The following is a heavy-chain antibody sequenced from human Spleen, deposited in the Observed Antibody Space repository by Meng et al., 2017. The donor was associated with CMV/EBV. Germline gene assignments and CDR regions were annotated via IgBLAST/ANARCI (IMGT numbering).Heavy chain of an antibody. D-gene: IGHD2-2*01. J-gene: IGHJ5*02. Sequence: SVKVSCKASGGTFSNYSFTWVRQAPGQGLEWMGGIIPILGITNYAQKFQGRVTVTADKSTSTAYMELSSLRSEDTAVYFCAREYCSSSSCRNWFDPWGQGTLVTVSS. CDR3: AREYCSSSSCRNWFDP. CDR2: IIPILGIT. CDR1: GGTFSNYS. V-gene: IGHV1-69*10.